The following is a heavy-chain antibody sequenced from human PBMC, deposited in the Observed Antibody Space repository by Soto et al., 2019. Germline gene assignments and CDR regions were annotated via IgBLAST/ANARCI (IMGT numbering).Heavy chain of an antibody. CDR2: IWYDGSNK. Sequence: QVQLVESGGGVVQPGRSLRLSCAVSGFTFSSYGMHWVRQAPGKGLEWVAVIWYDGSNKYYADSVKGRFTISRDNSKNTLYLQMNSLRAEDTAVYYCARDQSAYYYDSSGYDYWGQGTLVTVSS. CDR3: ARDQSAYYYDSSGYDY. J-gene: IGHJ4*02. CDR1: GFTFSSYG. V-gene: IGHV3-33*01. D-gene: IGHD3-22*01.